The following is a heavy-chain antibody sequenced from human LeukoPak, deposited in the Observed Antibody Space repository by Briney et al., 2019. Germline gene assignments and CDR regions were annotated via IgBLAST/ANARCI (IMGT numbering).Heavy chain of an antibody. CDR2: IIPIFGTA. CDR1: GGTFSSYA. CDR3: ARDTNRGYSYGYSSDRYCSGGSCFGMDV. V-gene: IGHV1-69*13. D-gene: IGHD2-15*01. J-gene: IGHJ6*02. Sequence: SVKVSCKASGGTFSSYAISWVRQAPGQGLEWMGGIIPIFGTANYAQKFQGRVTITAHESTSTAYMELSSLRSEDTAVYYCARDTNRGYSYGYSSDRYCSGGSCFGMDVWGQGTTVTVSS.